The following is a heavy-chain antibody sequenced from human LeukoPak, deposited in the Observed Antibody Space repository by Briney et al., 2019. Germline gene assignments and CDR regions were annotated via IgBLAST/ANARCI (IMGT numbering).Heavy chain of an antibody. CDR2: ISSSGSTI. J-gene: IGHJ6*02. CDR1: GFTFSDYY. CDR3: ARHDSSGYYYYYGMDV. Sequence: PGGSLRLSCAASGFTFSDYYMNWIRQAPGKGLEWVSYISSSGSTIYYADSVKGRFTISRDNAKNSLYLQMNSLRAEDTAVYYCARHDSSGYYYYYGMDVWGQGTTVTVSS. V-gene: IGHV3-11*01. D-gene: IGHD3-22*01.